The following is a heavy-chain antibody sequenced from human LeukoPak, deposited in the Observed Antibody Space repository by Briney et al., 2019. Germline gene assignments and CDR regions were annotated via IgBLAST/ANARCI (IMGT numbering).Heavy chain of an antibody. J-gene: IGHJ4*02. Sequence: PGGSLRLSCAASGFAFSSYWMSWVRQAPGKGLEWVANIKQDGSEKYYVDSMKGRFTISRDNAKNSLYLQMNSLRAEDTAVYYCARDHGSGYLGEYYLDYWGQGTLVTVSS. CDR1: GFAFSSYW. CDR3: ARDHGSGYLGEYYLDY. CDR2: IKQDGSEK. D-gene: IGHD3-22*01. V-gene: IGHV3-7*01.